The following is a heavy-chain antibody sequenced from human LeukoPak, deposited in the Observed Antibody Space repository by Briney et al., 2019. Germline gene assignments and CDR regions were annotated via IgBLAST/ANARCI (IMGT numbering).Heavy chain of an antibody. V-gene: IGHV3-53*01. CDR1: GFTVSSNY. CDR2: IYSGGYT. D-gene: IGHD1-1*01. CDR3: ARTGNPATGDY. J-gene: IGHJ4*02. Sequence: GGSLRLSCAASGFTVSSNYMSWVRQAPGKGLEWVSVIYSGGYTYYADSVKGRFTISRDSSKNTLYLLMNNLRGEDTAVYYCARTGNPATGDYWGQGTLVTVSS.